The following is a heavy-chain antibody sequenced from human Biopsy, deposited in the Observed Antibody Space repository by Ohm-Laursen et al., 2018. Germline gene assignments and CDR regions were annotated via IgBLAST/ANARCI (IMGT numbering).Heavy chain of an antibody. CDR1: GYSFTSYY. Sequence: ASVKVSCKASGYSFTSYYMHWVRQAPGQGLEWMGMINPSGSTTSYPQIFQGRVTMTRDTSKSTVYVELSSLRSADTAVYFCARNTGWYGDLYYFDYWGQGTLVTVSS. D-gene: IGHD6-19*01. CDR3: ARNTGWYGDLYYFDY. CDR2: INPSGSTT. J-gene: IGHJ4*02. V-gene: IGHV1-46*01.